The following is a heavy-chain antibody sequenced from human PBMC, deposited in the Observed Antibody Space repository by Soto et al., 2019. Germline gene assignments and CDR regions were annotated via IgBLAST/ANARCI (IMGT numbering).Heavy chain of an antibody. CDR2: ISFHGNTK. CDR3: GRGRAHMAGKLGY. Sequence: AWSLRLSCAASGFTFSSFAMHWVRQAPGKGLEWVAGISFHGNTKHYSDSVKGRFTISRDNSRNTLYLQMNALRVENTALYYFGRGRAHMAGKLGYWAQGTQVTVSS. CDR1: GFTFSSFA. J-gene: IGHJ4*02. V-gene: IGHV3-30-3*01. D-gene: IGHD2-21*01.